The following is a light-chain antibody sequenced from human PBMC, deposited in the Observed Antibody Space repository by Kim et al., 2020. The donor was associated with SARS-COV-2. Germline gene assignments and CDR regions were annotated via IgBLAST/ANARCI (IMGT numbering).Light chain of an antibody. J-gene: IGKJ4*01. V-gene: IGKV3-11*01. CDR2: YAS. CDR1: QSVSSY. CDR3: QHRANWPLT. Sequence: ETVLTQSPATLSLSPGERATLSCRASQSVSSYLAWYQHKPGQAPRLLIYYASNRATGIPARFTGSGSGTDFTLTISNLEPEDSAVYYCQHRANWPLTFGGGTKLEIK.